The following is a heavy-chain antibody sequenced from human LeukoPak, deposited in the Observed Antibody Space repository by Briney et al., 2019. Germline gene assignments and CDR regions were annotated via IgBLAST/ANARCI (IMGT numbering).Heavy chain of an antibody. CDR1: GYSISSGYY. CDR3: ARRSGYYSAYFDY. V-gene: IGHV4-38-2*02. D-gene: IGHD3-3*01. Sequence: PSETLSLTCTVSGYSISSGYYWGWIRPPPGKGLEWIGEINHSGSTNYNPSLKSRVTISVDTSKNQFSLKLSSVTAADTAVYYCARRSGYYSAYFDYWGQGTLVTVSS. J-gene: IGHJ4*02. CDR2: INHSGST.